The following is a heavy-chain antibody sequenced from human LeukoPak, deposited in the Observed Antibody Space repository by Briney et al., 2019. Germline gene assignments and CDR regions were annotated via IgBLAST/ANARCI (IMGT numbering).Heavy chain of an antibody. D-gene: IGHD4-23*01. V-gene: IGHV3-21*01. CDR1: GFTFSSYS. J-gene: IGHJ4*02. Sequence: GGSLRLSCAASGFTFSSYSMNWVRQAPGKGLEWVSSISSSSSYIYYADSVKGRFTIYRDNAKNSLYLQMNSLRAEDTAVYYCARDQHYGGNSVDYWGQGTLVAVSS. CDR3: ARDQHYGGNSVDY. CDR2: ISSSSSYI.